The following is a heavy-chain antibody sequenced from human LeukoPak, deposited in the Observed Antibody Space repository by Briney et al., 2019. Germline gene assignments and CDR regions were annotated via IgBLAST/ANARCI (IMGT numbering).Heavy chain of an antibody. J-gene: IGHJ4*02. CDR2: IIPIFGTA. CDR3: ARLDYYDSVIDY. D-gene: IGHD3-22*01. V-gene: IGHV1-69*13. Sequence: SVKVSCKASGGTFSSYAISWVRQAPGQGLEWMGGIIPIFGTANYAQKFQGRVTITADESTSTAYMELSSLRSEDTAVYYCARLDYYDSVIDYWGQGTLVTVSS. CDR1: GGTFSSYA.